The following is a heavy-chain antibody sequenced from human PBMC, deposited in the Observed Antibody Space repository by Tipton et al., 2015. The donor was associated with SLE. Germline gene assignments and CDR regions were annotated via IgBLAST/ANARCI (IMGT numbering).Heavy chain of an antibody. V-gene: IGHV4-34*01. CDR2: INHSGST. Sequence: TLSLTCAVYGGSFSGYYWSWIRQPPGKGLEWIGEINHSGSTNYNPSLKSRVTISVDTSKNQFSLKLSSVTAADTAVYFCARVSGSYLYYYYYYYMDVWGKGTTLTVSS. CDR3: ARVSGSYLYYYYYYYMDV. J-gene: IGHJ6*03. D-gene: IGHD1-26*01. CDR1: GGSFSGYY.